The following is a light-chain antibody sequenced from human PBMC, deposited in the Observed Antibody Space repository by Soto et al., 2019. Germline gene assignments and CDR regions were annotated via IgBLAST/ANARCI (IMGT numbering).Light chain of an antibody. CDR1: QSVRSY. J-gene: IGKJ5*01. Sequence: EIVLTQSPATLSLSPGEGITLSCRASQSVRSYLAWYQQKPGQAPRLLIYDASNRATGIPARFSGSGSGTDFTLNISSLEPEDFAVYFCQQRSTWPITFGQGTRLEMK. CDR3: QQRSTWPIT. V-gene: IGKV3-11*01. CDR2: DAS.